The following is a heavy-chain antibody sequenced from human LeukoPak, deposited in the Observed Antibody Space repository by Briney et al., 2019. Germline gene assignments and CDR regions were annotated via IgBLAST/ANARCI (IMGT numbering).Heavy chain of an antibody. CDR1: GFTFSSYW. D-gene: IGHD6-19*01. J-gene: IGHJ6*02. V-gene: IGHV3-74*01. Sequence: PGGSLRLSCAASGFTFSSYWMHWVRQAPGKGLVWVSRINSDGSSTSYADSVKGRFTISRDNAKNTLYLQMNSLRAEDTAVYYCARVAVTGPADYYYGMDVWGQGTTVTVSS. CDR2: INSDGSST. CDR3: ARVAVTGPADYYYGMDV.